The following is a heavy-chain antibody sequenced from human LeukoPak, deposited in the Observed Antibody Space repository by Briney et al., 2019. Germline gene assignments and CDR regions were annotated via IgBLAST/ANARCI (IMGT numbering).Heavy chain of an antibody. CDR1: GYTFTAYS. CDR3: ARGVYTSGRTASDF. D-gene: IGHD3-10*01. V-gene: IGHV1-2*02. Sequence: ASVKVSCKASGYTFTAYSMHWVRQAPGQGLEWMGWINSKNGDTNYAQTFKGRVTMTRDTSISTTYMELISLGSDDTAVYYCARGVYTSGRTASDFWGQGTLVTVSS. CDR2: INSKNGDT. J-gene: IGHJ4*02.